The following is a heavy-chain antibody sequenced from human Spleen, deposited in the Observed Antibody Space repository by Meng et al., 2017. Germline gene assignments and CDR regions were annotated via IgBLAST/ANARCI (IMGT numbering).Heavy chain of an antibody. D-gene: IGHD3-22*01. V-gene: IGHV3-23*01. Sequence: GESLKISCAASGFTFSSYAMSWVRQAPGKGLEWVSGISGSGGSTYYADAVRGRFTISRDNSKNTLYLQMNSLRAEDTALYYCARDLNYYDSSGATNHWGQGTLVTVSS. CDR1: GFTFSSYA. J-gene: IGHJ4*02. CDR3: ARDLNYYDSSGATNH. CDR2: ISGSGGST.